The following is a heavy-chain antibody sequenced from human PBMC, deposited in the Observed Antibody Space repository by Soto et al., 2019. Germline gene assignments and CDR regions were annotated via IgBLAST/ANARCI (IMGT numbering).Heavy chain of an antibody. CDR2: ISYTGSIK. CDR1: AFTFSIYG. V-gene: IGHV3-30*18. J-gene: IGHJ6*02. D-gene: IGHD1-1*01. Sequence: QVPLVESGGGAVQPGRSLRLSCAASAFTFSIYGMHWVRQAPGKGLEWVAVISYTGSIKYYADSVKGRFTISRDNSKNTLYLQMNSLKPEDTAVYYCAKENEGYGMDVWGQGTTVTVSS. CDR3: AKENEGYGMDV.